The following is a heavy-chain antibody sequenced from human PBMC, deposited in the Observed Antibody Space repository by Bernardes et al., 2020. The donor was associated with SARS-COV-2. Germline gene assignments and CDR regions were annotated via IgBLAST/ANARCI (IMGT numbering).Heavy chain of an antibody. D-gene: IGHD5-12*01. CDR2: ISATGGGT. V-gene: IGHV3-23*01. Sequence: AEPLFLSCAASGFTFTNSAMTWVRQAPGPGLEWVSSISATGGGTYYADSVQGRFTVSRDYSTNTLYLQMDSLRAEDTAIYYCAKEAYSGYLETYYFYYGMDVWGQGTTVTVSS. CDR3: AKEAYSGYLETYYFYYGMDV. J-gene: IGHJ6*02. CDR1: GFTFTNSA.